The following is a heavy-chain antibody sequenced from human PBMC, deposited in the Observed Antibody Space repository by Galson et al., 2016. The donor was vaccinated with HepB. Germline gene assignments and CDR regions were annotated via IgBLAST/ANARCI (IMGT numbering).Heavy chain of an antibody. CDR1: GFTFSNVW. V-gene: IGHV3-15*01. CDR3: TTDPTPVGSGWYDYFDY. Sequence: SLRLSCAASGFTFSNVWMSWVRQAPGKGLEWVGRIKSKTDGGTTDYAAPVKGRFTISRDDSKNTLYLQMNSLKTEDTAVYYCTTDPTPVGSGWYDYFDYWGQGTLVTVSS. J-gene: IGHJ4*02. CDR2: IKSKTDGGTT. D-gene: IGHD6-19*01.